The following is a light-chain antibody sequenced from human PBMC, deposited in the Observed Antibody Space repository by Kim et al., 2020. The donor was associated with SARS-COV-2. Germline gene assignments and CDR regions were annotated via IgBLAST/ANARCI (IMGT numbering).Light chain of an antibody. J-gene: IGLJ3*02. CDR2: DVT. Sequence: SGSPGQSITISCTGTSSDSVAWYQQHPGKAPKLIIYDVTKRPSGVSSRFSASKSGNTASLTISGLQAEDEADYHCSSYTSSSTFVMFGGGTQLTVL. V-gene: IGLV2-14*04. CDR3: SSYTSSSTFVM. CDR1: SSDS.